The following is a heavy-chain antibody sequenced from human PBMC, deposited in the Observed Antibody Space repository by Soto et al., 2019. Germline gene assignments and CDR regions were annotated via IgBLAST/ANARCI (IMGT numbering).Heavy chain of an antibody. D-gene: IGHD5-18*01. CDR3: ASHLKDAVDTAMYQYGMDV. V-gene: IGHV5-10-1*01. Sequence: GESLKISCKGSGYSFTSYWISWVRQMPGKGLEWMGRIDPSDSYTNYSPSFQGHVTISADNSISTAYLQWSSLKASDTAMYYCASHLKDAVDTAMYQYGMDVWGQGTTVTVSS. CDR2: IDPSDSYT. CDR1: GYSFTSYW. J-gene: IGHJ6*02.